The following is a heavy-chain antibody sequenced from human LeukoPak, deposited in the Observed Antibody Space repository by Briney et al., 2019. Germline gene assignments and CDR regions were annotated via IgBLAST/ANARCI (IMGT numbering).Heavy chain of an antibody. CDR3: ASDSRVVRGVISSSLIWYFDL. CDR1: GYTFTSYG. J-gene: IGHJ2*01. Sequence: GASVKVSCKASGYTFTSYGISWVRQAPGQGLDWMGWISAYNGNTNYAQKLQGRVTMTTDTTTSTAYMELRSLRSDDTAVYYCASDSRVVRGVISSSLIWYFDLWGRGTLVTVSS. CDR2: ISAYNGNT. D-gene: IGHD3-10*01. V-gene: IGHV1-18*01.